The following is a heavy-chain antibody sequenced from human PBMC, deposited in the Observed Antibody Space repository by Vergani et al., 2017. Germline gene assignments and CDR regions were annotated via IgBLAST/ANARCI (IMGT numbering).Heavy chain of an antibody. V-gene: IGHV4-34*01. CDR3: ARAAGQLWPTYYYYYYMDV. J-gene: IGHJ6*03. Sequence: QVQLQQWGAGLLKPSETLSLTCAVYGGSFSGYYWSWIRQPPGKGLEWIGEINHSGSTNYNPSLKSRVTISVDTSKNQFSLKLSSVTAAYTAVYYCARAAGQLWPTYYYYYYMDVWGKGTTVTVSS. CDR2: INHSGST. CDR1: GGSFSGYY. D-gene: IGHD5-18*01.